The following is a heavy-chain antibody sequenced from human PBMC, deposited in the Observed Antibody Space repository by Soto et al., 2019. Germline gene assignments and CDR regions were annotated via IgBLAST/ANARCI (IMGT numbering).Heavy chain of an antibody. Sequence: ASVKVSCKASGYTFTSYGISWVRQAPGQGLEWMGWISAYNGNTNYAQKLQGRVTMTTDTSTSTAYMELRSLRSDDTAVYYCARDSRDIVVAPAATLPPVFDYWGQGTLVTVSS. CDR2: ISAYNGNT. D-gene: IGHD2-2*01. CDR1: GYTFTSYG. CDR3: ARDSRDIVVAPAATLPPVFDY. J-gene: IGHJ4*02. V-gene: IGHV1-18*01.